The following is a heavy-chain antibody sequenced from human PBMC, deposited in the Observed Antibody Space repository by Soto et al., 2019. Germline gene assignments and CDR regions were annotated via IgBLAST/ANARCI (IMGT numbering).Heavy chain of an antibody. CDR1: GYSFTIYW. D-gene: IGHD3-22*01. CDR2: IYPGDSDT. J-gene: IGHJ3*02. Sequence: GESLKISCKGSGYSFTIYWIGWVRQMPGKGLEWMGIIYPGDSDTRYSPSFQGQVTISADKSISTAYLQWSSLKASDTAMYYCARAGVQFAXRQDYYDSSGYRPLGDIWGQGTMVTVSS. V-gene: IGHV5-51*01. CDR3: ARAGVQFAXRQDYYDSSGYRPLGDI.